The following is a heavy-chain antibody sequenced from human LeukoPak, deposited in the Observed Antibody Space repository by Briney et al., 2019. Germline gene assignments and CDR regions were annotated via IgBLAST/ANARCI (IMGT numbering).Heavy chain of an antibody. J-gene: IGHJ4*02. D-gene: IGHD3-3*01. CDR2: IRSKANSYAT. CDR1: RFTFSGTA. V-gene: IGHV3-73*01. CDR3: TINDF. Sequence: GGSLRHSCAASRFTFSGTAMHWVRQASGRGLEWVGRIRSKANSYATAYAASVKGRFTISRDDSKNTAYLQMNSLKTEDTAVYYCTINDFWGQGTLVTVSS.